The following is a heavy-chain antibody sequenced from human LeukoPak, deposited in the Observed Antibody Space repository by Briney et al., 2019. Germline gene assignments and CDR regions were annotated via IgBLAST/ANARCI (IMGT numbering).Heavy chain of an antibody. CDR1: GGSFSGYY. Sequence: SETLSLTCAVYGGSFSGYYWSWIRQPPGKGLEWIGEINHSGSTNYIPSLKSGVTISVDTSKNQFSLKLSSVTAAHTAVYYCARQSGSYFLHRPLLFDYWGQGTLVTVSS. V-gene: IGHV4-34*01. J-gene: IGHJ4*02. D-gene: IGHD1-26*01. CDR3: ARQSGSYFLHRPLLFDY. CDR2: INHSGST.